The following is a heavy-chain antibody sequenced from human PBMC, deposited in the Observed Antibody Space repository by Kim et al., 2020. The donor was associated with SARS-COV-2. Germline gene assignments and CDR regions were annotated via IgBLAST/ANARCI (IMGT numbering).Heavy chain of an antibody. V-gene: IGHV3-23*01. D-gene: IGHD4-17*01. Sequence: DAGKGQFTISKDNSKNTLDLQMNSLGAEDTAIYYCAKDSGNDYGDQLDSWGQGTLVTVSS. J-gene: IGHJ5*01. CDR3: AKDSGNDYGDQLDS.